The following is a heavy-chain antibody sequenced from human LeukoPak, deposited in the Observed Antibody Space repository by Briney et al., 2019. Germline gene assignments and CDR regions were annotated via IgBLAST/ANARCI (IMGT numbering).Heavy chain of an antibody. Sequence: GGSLRLSCAASGFTFSTYSMNWVRQAPGKGLEWVSAISGSGGGTYYADSVKGRFTISRDNSKNTLYLQMNSLRAEDTAVYYCAKVPLPFRLFNFDYWGQGTLVTVSS. V-gene: IGHV3-23*01. J-gene: IGHJ4*02. CDR3: AKVPLPFRLFNFDY. CDR2: ISGSGGGT. CDR1: GFTFSTYS. D-gene: IGHD2/OR15-2a*01.